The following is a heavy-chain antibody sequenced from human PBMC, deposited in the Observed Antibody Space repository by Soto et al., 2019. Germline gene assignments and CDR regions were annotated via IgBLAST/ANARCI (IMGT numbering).Heavy chain of an antibody. CDR3: ARDILPIVGATWGLDGYYYYGMDV. Sequence: ASVKVSCKASGGTFSSYAISWVRQAPGQGLEWMGGIIPIFGTANYAQKFQGRVTITADESTSTAYMELSSLRSEDTAVYYCARDILPIVGATWGLDGYYYYGMDVWGQGTTVTVSS. CDR2: IIPIFGTA. J-gene: IGHJ6*02. CDR1: GGTFSSYA. V-gene: IGHV1-69*13. D-gene: IGHD1-26*01.